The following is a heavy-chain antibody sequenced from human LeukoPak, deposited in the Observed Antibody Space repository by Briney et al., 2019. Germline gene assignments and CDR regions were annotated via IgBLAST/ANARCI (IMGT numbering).Heavy chain of an antibody. CDR3: ARDKDVVWGSESYFDY. CDR1: GFTFSDYY. J-gene: IGHJ4*02. V-gene: IGHV3-11*01. D-gene: IGHD7-27*01. CDR2: ISSSGSTI. Sequence: GGSLRLSCAASGFTFSDYYMSWIRQAPGKGLEWVSYISSSGSTIYYADSVKGRFTISRDNAKNSLYLQMNSLRAEDTAVYYCARDKDVVWGSESYFDYWGQGTLATVSS.